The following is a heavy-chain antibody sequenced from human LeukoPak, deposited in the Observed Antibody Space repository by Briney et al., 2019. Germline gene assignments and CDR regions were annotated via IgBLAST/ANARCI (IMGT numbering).Heavy chain of an antibody. V-gene: IGHV5-51*01. CDR2: IYPGDTDT. D-gene: IGHD3-22*01. CDR3: ARGYYYESSGYYPGYFQY. CDR1: GYIFSSYW. Sequence: GESLKISCKGSGYIFSSYWIAWVRQMPGKGLEWVGIIYPGDTDTRYSPSSQGQVTISADKSVSTAYLQWNSLKASDTAIYYCARGYYYESSGYYPGYFQYWGQGTLVTVSS. J-gene: IGHJ1*01.